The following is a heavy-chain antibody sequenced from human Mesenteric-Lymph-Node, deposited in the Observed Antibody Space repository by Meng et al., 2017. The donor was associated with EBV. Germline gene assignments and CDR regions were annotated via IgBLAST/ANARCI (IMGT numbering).Heavy chain of an antibody. Sequence: PRDAGHGPVKPSGTLSLTCAVSGDSVSSSNSWRWVRQPPGKGLEWIEEVYQSGSTNYNPSLKSRVTISVDKSKNQFSLRLSSVTAADTAMYYCARVVVATIIGMDVWGQGATVTVSS. V-gene: IGHV4-4*02. J-gene: IGHJ6*02. D-gene: IGHD5-12*01. CDR3: ARVVVATIIGMDV. CDR2: VYQSGST. CDR1: GDSVSSSNS.